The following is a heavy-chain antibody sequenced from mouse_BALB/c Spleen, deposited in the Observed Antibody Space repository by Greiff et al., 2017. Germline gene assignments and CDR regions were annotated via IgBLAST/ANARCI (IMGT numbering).Heavy chain of an antibody. J-gene: IGHJ4*01. CDR1: GFTFSDYY. CDR2: ISDGGSYT. CDR3: AREGGNSDYAMDY. D-gene: IGHD2-1*01. V-gene: IGHV5-4*02. Sequence: EVQVVESGGGLVKPGGSLKLSCAASGFTFSDYYMYWVRQTPEKRLEWVATISDGGSYTYYPDSVKGRFTISRDNAKNNLYLQMSSLKSEDTAMYYCAREGGNSDYAMDYWGQGTSVTVSS.